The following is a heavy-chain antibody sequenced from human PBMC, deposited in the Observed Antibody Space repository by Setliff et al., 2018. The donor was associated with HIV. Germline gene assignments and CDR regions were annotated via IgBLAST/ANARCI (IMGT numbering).Heavy chain of an antibody. CDR1: GFSFTNYG. D-gene: IGHD3-10*01. CDR2: IRDNGIST. V-gene: IGHV3-23*01. Sequence: PGGSLRLSCAASGFSFTNYGMTWVRQAPGKGLEWVSGIRDNGISTYYADSVTGRFIISRDNSKNTLFLQMNSLKVEDTAIYYCTKGVQRFRPYYFDSWGQGALVTVSS. J-gene: IGHJ4*02. CDR3: TKGVQRFRPYYFDS.